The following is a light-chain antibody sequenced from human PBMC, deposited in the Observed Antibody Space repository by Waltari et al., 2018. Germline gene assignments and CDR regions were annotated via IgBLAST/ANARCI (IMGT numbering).Light chain of an antibody. V-gene: IGKV1-39*01. CDR2: RAS. CDR1: QTIDTF. Sequence: DIHMTQSHSSLSASVGDRVTITCRASQTIDTFLNWYQQKSGKAPRPLIYRASNLQGGVPSRVTGSGSGTDFTLIIAGLQPEDFATYFCQQSYTFPPTFGQGTRVDMK. CDR3: QQSYTFPPT. J-gene: IGKJ1*01.